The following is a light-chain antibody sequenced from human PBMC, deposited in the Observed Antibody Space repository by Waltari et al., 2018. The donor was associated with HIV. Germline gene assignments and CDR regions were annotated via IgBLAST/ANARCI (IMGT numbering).Light chain of an antibody. J-gene: IGLJ1*01. CDR2: TNN. V-gene: IGLV1-44*01. CDR3: AAWDNSLNAYV. Sequence: QSVVTRPPSASGPPGQRITFSCSGSTSNIGRNSVNRYQHLPGTATKFNIYTNNQRPSGVPDRFSGSKSGTSASLAISGIQSEDEADYYCAAWDNSLNAYVFGTGTKVTVL. CDR1: TSNIGRNS.